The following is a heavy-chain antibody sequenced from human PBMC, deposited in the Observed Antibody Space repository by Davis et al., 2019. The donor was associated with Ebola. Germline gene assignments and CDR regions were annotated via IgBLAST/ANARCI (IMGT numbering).Heavy chain of an antibody. CDR1: GFSLSTSGVG. Sequence: SGPTLVKPPQTLTLTCTFSGFSLSTSGVGVGWIRQPPGKALEWLALIYWDDDKRYSPSLKSRLTITKDTSKNQVVLTMTNMDPVDTATYYCAHTSDFDWFLYFDYWGQGTLVTVSS. V-gene: IGHV2-5*02. CDR3: AHTSDFDWFLYFDY. D-gene: IGHD3-9*01. CDR2: IYWDDDK. J-gene: IGHJ4*02.